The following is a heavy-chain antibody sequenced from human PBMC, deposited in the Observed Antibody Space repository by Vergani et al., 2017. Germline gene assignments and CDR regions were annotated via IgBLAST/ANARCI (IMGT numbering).Heavy chain of an antibody. J-gene: IGHJ4*02. Sequence: EVQLVESGGGLVQPGGSLRLSCAASGFTFSSYWMSWVRQAPGKGLEWVANIKQDGSEKYYVDSVKGRFTISRDNAKNSLYLQMNSLRAEDTAVYYFARGPPPRVYYYGSGNPKSYYFDYWGQGTLVTVSS. CDR2: IKQDGSEK. CDR3: ARGPPPRVYYYGSGNPKSYYFDY. D-gene: IGHD3-10*01. V-gene: IGHV3-7*01. CDR1: GFTFSSYW.